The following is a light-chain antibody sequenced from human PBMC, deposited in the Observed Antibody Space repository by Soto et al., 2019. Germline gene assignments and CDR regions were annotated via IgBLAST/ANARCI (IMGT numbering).Light chain of an antibody. CDR3: QHSYSTPPLT. CDR2: AAS. V-gene: IGKV1-39*01. Sequence: DIQMTQSPSSLSASVGDRVTITCRASQSISSYLNWYQQKPGKAPKLLIYAASSLQRGVPSRFSGSGSGPDYTLTIISLQPEDFATYYCQHSYSTPPLTFGGGTKVEIK. J-gene: IGKJ4*01. CDR1: QSISSY.